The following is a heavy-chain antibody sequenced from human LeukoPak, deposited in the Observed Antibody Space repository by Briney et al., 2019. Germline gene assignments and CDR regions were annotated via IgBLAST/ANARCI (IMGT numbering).Heavy chain of an antibody. D-gene: IGHD4-17*01. V-gene: IGHV4-4*09. Sequence: NPSETLSLTCTVSGGTINSHYWSWLRQSPGEGLEWIAYTHTSGRTKYNPSLKSRVTISLGTSKNQVSLKLYSVTAADTAVYFCARHYLYGDSSWDSWGPGNLVIVSS. CDR3: ARHYLYGDSSWDS. CDR2: THTSGRT. J-gene: IGHJ4*02. CDR1: GGTINSHY.